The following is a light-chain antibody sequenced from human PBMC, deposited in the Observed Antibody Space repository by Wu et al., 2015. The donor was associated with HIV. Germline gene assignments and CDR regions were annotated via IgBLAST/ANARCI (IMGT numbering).Light chain of an antibody. CDR1: QSVQWH. CDR2: DSA. Sequence: DILLTQSPATLSLSPGERATLSCRASQSVQWHVAWFQQKPGQVPRVLIYDSANRATGIPGRFSGSGSGTDFTPTINSLEPEDFAIYYCQQRYSWPWTFGQGTRVEL. V-gene: IGKV3-11*01. CDR3: QQRYSWPWT. J-gene: IGKJ1*01.